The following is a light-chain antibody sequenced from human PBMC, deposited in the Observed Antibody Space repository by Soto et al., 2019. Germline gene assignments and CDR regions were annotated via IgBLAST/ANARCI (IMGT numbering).Light chain of an antibody. V-gene: IGKV3-20*01. Sequence: EIVLTLSPGTLSLSPGERATLSCRASQSVSSNLAWYQQKPGQAPRLLIFGASGRATGIPDRFSGSGSGTDFTLTISRLEPEDFAMYYCQQYGSLSWTFGQGTKVDIK. CDR2: GAS. J-gene: IGKJ1*01. CDR3: QQYGSLSWT. CDR1: QSVSSN.